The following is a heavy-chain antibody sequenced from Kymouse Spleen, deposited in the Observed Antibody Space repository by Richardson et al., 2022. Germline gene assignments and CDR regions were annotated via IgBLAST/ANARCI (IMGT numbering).Heavy chain of an antibody. CDR3: ARESIVLMVYAYWYFDL. Sequence: QVQLQQWGAGLLKPSETLSLTCAVYGGSFSGYYWSWIRQPPGKGLEWIGEINHSGSTNYNPSLKSRVTISVDTSKNQFSLKLSSVTAADTAVYYCARESIVLMVYAYWYFDLWGRGTLVTVSS. J-gene: IGHJ2*01. CDR1: GGSFSGYY. CDR2: INHSGST. V-gene: IGHV4-34*01. D-gene: IGHD2-8*01.